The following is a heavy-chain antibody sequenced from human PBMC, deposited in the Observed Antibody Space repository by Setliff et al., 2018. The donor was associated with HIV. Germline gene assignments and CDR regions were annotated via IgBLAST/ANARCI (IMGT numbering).Heavy chain of an antibody. D-gene: IGHD2-15*01. V-gene: IGHV5-51*01. CDR3: ARAGWDGGNPGRH. J-gene: IGHJ4*02. CDR2: IYPGDSDT. CDR1: GYSFTTFW. Sequence: PGESLKISCKDSGYSFTTFWIGWVRQMPGKGLEWMGIIYPGDSDTRYSPSFQGQVTISADKSISTAYLQWSSLKASDTAMYYCARAGWDGGNPGRHWGQGTLVTVSS.